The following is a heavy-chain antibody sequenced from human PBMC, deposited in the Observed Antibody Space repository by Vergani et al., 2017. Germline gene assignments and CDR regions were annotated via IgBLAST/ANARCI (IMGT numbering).Heavy chain of an antibody. J-gene: IGHJ4*02. CDR3: AKGRYYFDY. Sequence: EVQLLESGGGLVQPGGSLRLSCAASGFTFSSYAMSWVRQAPGKGLEWVSVIYSGGSSTYYADSVKGRFTISRDNSKNTLYLQMNSLRAEDTAVYYCAKGRYYFDYWGQGTLVTVSS. CDR2: IYSGGSST. CDR1: GFTFSSYA. V-gene: IGHV3-23*03.